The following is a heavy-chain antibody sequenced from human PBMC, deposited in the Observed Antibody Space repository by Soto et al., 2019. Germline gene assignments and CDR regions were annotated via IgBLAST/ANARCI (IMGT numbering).Heavy chain of an antibody. CDR3: ARDGDIVVVVAATRGLGDAFDI. J-gene: IGHJ3*02. CDR2: ISAYNGNT. D-gene: IGHD2-15*01. CDR1: GYTFTSYG. V-gene: IGHV1-18*01. Sequence: QVQLVQSGAEVKKPGASVKVSCKASGYTFTSYGISWVRQAPGQGLEWMGWISAYNGNTNYAQKLQGRVTMTTDTYTSTAYMELRSLRSDDTAVYYCARDGDIVVVVAATRGLGDAFDIWGQGTMVTVSS.